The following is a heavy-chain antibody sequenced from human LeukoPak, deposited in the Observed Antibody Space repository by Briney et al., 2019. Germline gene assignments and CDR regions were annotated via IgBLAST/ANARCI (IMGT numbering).Heavy chain of an antibody. V-gene: IGHV3-74*01. J-gene: IGHJ4*02. CDR2: INSDGSST. CDR1: GFTFSSYW. D-gene: IGHD1-14*01. CDR3: ARDPVTKPLDY. Sequence: HPGGSLRLSCAASGFTFSSYWMHWVRQAPGNGLVWVSRINSDGSSTSYADSVKGRFTISRDNAKNTLYLQMNSLRAEDTAVYYCARDPVTKPLDYWGQGTLVTVSS.